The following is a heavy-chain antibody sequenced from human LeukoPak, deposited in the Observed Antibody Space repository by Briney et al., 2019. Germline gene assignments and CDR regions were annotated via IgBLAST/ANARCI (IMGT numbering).Heavy chain of an antibody. CDR1: GGSFSGYY. Sequence: SETLSLTCAVYGGSFSGYYWSWIRQPPGKGLEWIGETNHSGSTNYNPSLKSRVTISVDTSKNQFSLKLSSVTAADTAVYYCARGHHRVQSFDYWGQGTLVTVSS. J-gene: IGHJ4*02. D-gene: IGHD1-1*01. V-gene: IGHV4-34*01. CDR2: TNHSGST. CDR3: ARGHHRVQSFDY.